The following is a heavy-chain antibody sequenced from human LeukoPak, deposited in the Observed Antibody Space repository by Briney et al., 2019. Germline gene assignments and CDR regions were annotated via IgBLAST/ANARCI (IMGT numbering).Heavy chain of an antibody. V-gene: IGHV4-59*08. D-gene: IGHD2-2*01. CDR3: ARHGAFLTRGFGSSSNCYVDGLQA. Sequence: SETLSLTCTVSGGSISSSYWSWIRQSPGKGLEWIGYFYDTVSTQYNPSLKRRVSISTDTSKNQVSLKLNSVTAADTAVYYCARHGAFLTRGFGSSSNCYVDGLQAWGQGIMVSVSS. J-gene: IGHJ3*01. CDR2: FYDTVST. CDR1: GGSISSSY.